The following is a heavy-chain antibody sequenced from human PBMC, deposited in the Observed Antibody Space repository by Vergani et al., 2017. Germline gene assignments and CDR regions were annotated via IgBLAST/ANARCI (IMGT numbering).Heavy chain of an antibody. CDR1: GGSISSGDYY. J-gene: IGHJ6*03. CDR2: IYYSGST. CDR3: ARGCPSEDILTGSQPPDCYYYMDV. Sequence: QVQLPESGPGLVKPSQTLSLTCTVSGGSISSGDYYWSWIRQPPGKGLEWIGYIYYSGSTYYNPSLKSRVTISVDTSKNQFSLKLSSVTAADTAVYYCARGCPSEDILTGSQPPDCYYYMDVWGKGTTVTVSS. D-gene: IGHD3-9*01. V-gene: IGHV4-30-4*01.